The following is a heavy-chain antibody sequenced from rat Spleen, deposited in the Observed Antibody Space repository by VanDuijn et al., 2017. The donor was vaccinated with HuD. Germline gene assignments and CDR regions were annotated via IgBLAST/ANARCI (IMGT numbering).Heavy chain of an antibody. Sequence: EVQLVESGGGLVQPGRSMKLSCAALGFTFSNYYMAWVRQAPTKGLEWVASISTGGGNTYYRDSVKGRFTISRDNAKSTLYLQMDSLRSEDTATYYCASQLTGTRDYFDYWGQGVMVTVSS. CDR3: ASQLTGTRDYFDY. CDR2: ISTGGGNT. J-gene: IGHJ2*01. V-gene: IGHV5-25*01. D-gene: IGHD5-1*01. CDR1: GFTFSNYY.